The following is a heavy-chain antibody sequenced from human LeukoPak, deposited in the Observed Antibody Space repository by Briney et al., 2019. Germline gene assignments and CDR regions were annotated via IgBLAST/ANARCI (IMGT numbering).Heavy chain of an antibody. J-gene: IGHJ4*02. CDR2: ISGSGGST. CDR3: AKPTYDSSGYYYLYYFDY. V-gene: IGHV3-23*01. CDR1: GFTFSSYS. D-gene: IGHD3-22*01. Sequence: PGGSLRLSCAASGFTFSSYSMNWVRQAPGKGLEWVSAISGSGGSTYYADSVKGRFTISRDNSKNTLYLQMNSLRAEDTAVYYCAKPTYDSSGYYYLYYFDYWGQGTLVTVSS.